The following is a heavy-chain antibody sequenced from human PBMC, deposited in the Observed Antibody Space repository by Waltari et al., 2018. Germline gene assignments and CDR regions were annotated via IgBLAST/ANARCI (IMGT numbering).Heavy chain of an antibody. Sequence: QVHLQESGPGLVKPSETLSLTCDVSSYSITSGYYWGWVRQPPGKGLEWLERIYHRGDTYYNPCRRSRVTISVDTSKNQFSLRLRSVTGADTAIYFCAREDGLRIDYWGQGALVTVSS. D-gene: IGHD2-21*02. CDR1: SYSITSGYY. J-gene: IGHJ4*02. V-gene: IGHV4-38-2*02. CDR3: AREDGLRIDY. CDR2: IYHRGDT.